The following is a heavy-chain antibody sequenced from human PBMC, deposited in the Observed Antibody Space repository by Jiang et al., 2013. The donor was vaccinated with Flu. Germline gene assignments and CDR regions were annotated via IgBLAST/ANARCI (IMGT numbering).Heavy chain of an antibody. CDR3: ARVVVVVNLGWFDP. Sequence: LLKPSETLSLTCTVSGGSIRSSSYYWGWIRQPPGKGLEWVGNIYYSGTTYYNPSLKSRVTISVDTSKNQFSLRLSSVTAADTAVYYCARVVVVVNLGWFDPWGQGTLVTVSS. V-gene: IGHV4-39*01. CDR1: GGSIRSSSYY. D-gene: IGHD2-15*01. CDR2: IYYSGTT. J-gene: IGHJ5*02.